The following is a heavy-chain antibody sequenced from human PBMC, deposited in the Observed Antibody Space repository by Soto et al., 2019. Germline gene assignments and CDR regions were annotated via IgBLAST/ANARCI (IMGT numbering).Heavy chain of an antibody. D-gene: IGHD3-3*01. J-gene: IGHJ6*02. CDR3: ARRGFWSGYSQGMDV. Sequence: PGESLKISCKGSGYSFTSYWISWVRQMPGKGLEWVGRIDPSDSYTNYSPSFQGHVTISADKSISTAYLQWSSLKASDTAMYYCARRGFWSGYSQGMDVWGQGTTVTVSS. V-gene: IGHV5-10-1*01. CDR2: IDPSDSYT. CDR1: GYSFTSYW.